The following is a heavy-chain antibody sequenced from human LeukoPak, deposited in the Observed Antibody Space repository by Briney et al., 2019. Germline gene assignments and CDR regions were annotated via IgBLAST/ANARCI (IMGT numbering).Heavy chain of an antibody. J-gene: IGHJ4*02. CDR2: INPNSGGT. CDR1: GYTFTGYY. Sequence: ASVKVSCEASGYTFTGYYMHWVRQAPGQGLEWMGWINPNSGGTNYAQKFQGRVTMTRDTSISTAYMELSRLRSDDTAVYYCARGVDTAMAGGYWGQGTLVTVSS. CDR3: ARGVDTAMAGGY. D-gene: IGHD5-18*01. V-gene: IGHV1-2*02.